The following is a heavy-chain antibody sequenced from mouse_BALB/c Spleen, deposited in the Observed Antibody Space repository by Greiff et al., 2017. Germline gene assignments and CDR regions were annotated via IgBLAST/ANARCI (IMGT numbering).Heavy chain of an antibody. CDR2: IWAGGST. CDR1: GFSLTSYG. Sequence: VKLMESGPGLVAPSQSLSITCTVSGFSLTSYGVHWVRQPPGKGLEWLGVIWAGGSTNYNSALMSRLSISKDNSKSQVFLKMNSLQTDDTAMYYCALSRYYAMDYWGQGTSVTVSS. D-gene: IGHD1-1*01. CDR3: ALSRYYAMDY. V-gene: IGHV2-9*02. J-gene: IGHJ4*01.